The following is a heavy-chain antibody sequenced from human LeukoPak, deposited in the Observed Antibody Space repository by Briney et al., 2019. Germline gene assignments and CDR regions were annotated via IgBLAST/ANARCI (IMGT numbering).Heavy chain of an antibody. CDR1: GLTFSDFW. Sequence: GGSLRLSCAASGLTFSDFWMHWVRQPPGKGLVWVALVIGDGRTTIYAGSVKGRFTISRDNAQNTLHLQMNSLRADDSGVYYCATGHSYGYDYWGQGVLVTVSS. CDR3: ATGHSYGYDY. V-gene: IGHV3-74*01. CDR2: VIGDGRTT. J-gene: IGHJ4*02. D-gene: IGHD5-18*01.